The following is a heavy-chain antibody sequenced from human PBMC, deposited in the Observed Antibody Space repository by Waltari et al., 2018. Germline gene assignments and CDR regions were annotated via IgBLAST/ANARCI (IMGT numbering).Heavy chain of an antibody. CDR1: GGSISSYY. V-gene: IGHV4-59*01. CDR2: IYYSGST. J-gene: IGHJ4*02. CDR3: ARVTFSGLDY. D-gene: IGHD6-19*01. Sequence: QVQLQESGSGLVKPSETLSLICTVSGGSISSYYWSWIRQPPGKGLEWIGYIYYSGSTNYNPSLKSRVTISVDTSKNQFSLKLSSVTAADTAVYYCARVTFSGLDYWGQGTLVTVSS.